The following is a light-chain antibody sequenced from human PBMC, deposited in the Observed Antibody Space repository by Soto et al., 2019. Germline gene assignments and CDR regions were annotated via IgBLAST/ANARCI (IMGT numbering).Light chain of an antibody. CDR3: QQYNSWPLT. CDR1: QRVSSN. J-gene: IGKJ4*01. CDR2: GAS. V-gene: IGKV3-15*01. Sequence: EIVMTQSPATLSVSPGERATLSCRASQRVSSNLAWYQQKPGQAPRLLIYGASTRATDIPAKFSGGGSETEFSLTISSLQSEDFALYYCQQYNSWPLTFGGGTKVEIK.